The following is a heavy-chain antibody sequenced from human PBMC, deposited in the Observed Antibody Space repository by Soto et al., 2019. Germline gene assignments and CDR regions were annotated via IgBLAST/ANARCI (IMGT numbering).Heavy chain of an antibody. CDR2: IKSETDGGTI. CDR1: GFTFSNVW. V-gene: IGHV3-15*07. CDR3: TPLALKYNSDWYPLSD. D-gene: IGHD6-19*01. J-gene: IGHJ4*02. Sequence: EVQLVESGGGLVKPGGSPRLSCAGSGFTFSNVWMNWVRQAPGKGLEWVGRIKSETDGGTIDYAAPVKGRFTISRDDSNNTLCLQMNSLKTEDPATYYCTPLALKYNSDWYPLSDWGQGTRVTVSS.